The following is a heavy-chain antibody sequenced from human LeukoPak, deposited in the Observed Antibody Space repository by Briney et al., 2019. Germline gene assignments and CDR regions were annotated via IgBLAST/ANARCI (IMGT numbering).Heavy chain of an antibody. D-gene: IGHD4-11*01. CDR1: GDSINSYY. Sequence: SETLSLTCTVSGDSINSYYWSWIRQPPGKGLEWLGYIYYRGSANYNPSLKSRVTISIDTSKNQFSLKLTSVTAADTAVYYCARLLHDWFDSWGQGTLVTVTS. V-gene: IGHV4-59*08. CDR3: ARLLHDWFDS. CDR2: IYYRGSA. J-gene: IGHJ5*01.